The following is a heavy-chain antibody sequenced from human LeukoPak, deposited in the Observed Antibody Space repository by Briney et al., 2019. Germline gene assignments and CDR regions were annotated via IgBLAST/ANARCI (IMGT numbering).Heavy chain of an antibody. Sequence: PGGSLRLSCAASGFTFSNAWMNWVRQAPGKGLEWVGRIKSKTDGGTTDYAAPVEDRFTISRDDSKNTLYLQMNSLKDEDTAVYYCAFQYSSGWYGRVLFDYWGQGTLVTVSS. D-gene: IGHD6-19*01. V-gene: IGHV3-15*01. CDR1: GFTFSNAW. CDR3: AFQYSSGWYGRVLFDY. CDR2: IKSKTDGGTT. J-gene: IGHJ4*02.